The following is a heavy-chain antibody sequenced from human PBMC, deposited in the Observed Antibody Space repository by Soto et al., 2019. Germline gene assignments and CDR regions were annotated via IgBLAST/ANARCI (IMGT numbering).Heavy chain of an antibody. CDR1: GFTFSSYA. V-gene: IGHV3-30-3*01. Sequence: VQLVESGGGLVKPGGSLRLSCAASGFTFSSYAMHWVRQAPGKGLEWVAVISYDGSNKYYADSVKGRFTISRDNSKNTLYLQMNSLRAEDTAVYYCARGGITMIVVAPNYFDYWGQGTLVTVSS. CDR3: ARGGITMIVVAPNYFDY. D-gene: IGHD3-22*01. CDR2: ISYDGSNK. J-gene: IGHJ4*02.